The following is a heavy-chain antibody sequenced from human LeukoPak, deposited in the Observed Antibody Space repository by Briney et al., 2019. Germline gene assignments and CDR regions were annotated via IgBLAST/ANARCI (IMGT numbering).Heavy chain of an antibody. J-gene: IGHJ3*02. CDR3: ARPSGYYDSSGYYYPAAFDI. CDR2: IYYSGST. Sequence: SETLSLTCAVYGGSFSGYYWSWIRQPPGKGLEWIGYIYYSGSTNYNPSLKSRVTISVDTSKNQFSLKLSSVTAADTAVYYCARPSGYYDSSGYYYPAAFDIWGQGTMVTVSS. D-gene: IGHD3-22*01. V-gene: IGHV4-59*01. CDR1: GGSFSGYY.